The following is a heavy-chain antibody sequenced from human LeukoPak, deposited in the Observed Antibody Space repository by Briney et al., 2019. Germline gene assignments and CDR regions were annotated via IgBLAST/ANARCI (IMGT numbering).Heavy chain of an antibody. V-gene: IGHV4-34*01. J-gene: IGHJ6*03. CDR2: INHRGST. Sequence: SETLSLTCAVYGGSFSGYYWTWVRQPPGKGLEWIGEINHRGSTHYNPSLRSRVTISVDTSKKQFSLRLSSVTAADTAVYYCARPQDRPYYMDVWGNGTTVTVSS. CDR3: ARPQDRPYYMDV. D-gene: IGHD6-6*01. CDR1: GGSFSGYY.